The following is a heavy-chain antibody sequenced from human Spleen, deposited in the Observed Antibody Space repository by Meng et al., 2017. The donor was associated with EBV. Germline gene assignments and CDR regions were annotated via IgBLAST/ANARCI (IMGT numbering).Heavy chain of an antibody. CDR2: IYHSAST. CDR3: VGGDEGRGYFHS. J-gene: IGHJ4*02. CDR1: GGSISSVGYS. V-gene: IGHV4-30-2*01. D-gene: IGHD2-15*01. Sequence: LHVAEFGSGLVKPSQTLSCHCDVCGGSISSVGYSWNWIRQPPGKGLEWIGYIYHSASTYYDPSLKSRVTISVDRSKNQFSLKLSSVTAADTAVYYCVGGDEGRGYFHSWGQGTLVTVSS.